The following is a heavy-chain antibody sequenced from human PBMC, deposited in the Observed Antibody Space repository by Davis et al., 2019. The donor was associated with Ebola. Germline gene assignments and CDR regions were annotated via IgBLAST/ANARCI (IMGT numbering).Heavy chain of an antibody. J-gene: IGHJ6*02. Sequence: MPSETLSLTCAVYGGSFSGYYWSWIRQPPGKGLEWIGEINHSGSTNYNVSLKSRVAISVDRSKNQFSLKLSSVTAADTAVYYCARGGYFDWSLQGYYYYGMDVWGQGTTVTVSS. D-gene: IGHD3-9*01. CDR1: GGSFSGYY. CDR2: INHSGST. CDR3: ARGGYFDWSLQGYYYYGMDV. V-gene: IGHV4-34*01.